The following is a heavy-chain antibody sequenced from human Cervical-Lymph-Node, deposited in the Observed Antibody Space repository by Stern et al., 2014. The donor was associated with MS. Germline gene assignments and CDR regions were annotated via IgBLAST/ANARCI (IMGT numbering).Heavy chain of an antibody. J-gene: IGHJ4*02. D-gene: IGHD4-17*01. Sequence: EVKLVQSGAGVKQPGESLKISCKGSGYSFTANWIAWVRQMPGKGLEWMGIIYPGDSDTRYSPSFQARVTISADKSISTAYLQWSSLKASDTAMYYCARDYGDYAFDYWGQGTLVTVSS. CDR3: ARDYGDYAFDY. V-gene: IGHV5-51*01. CDR1: GYSFTANW. CDR2: IYPGDSDT.